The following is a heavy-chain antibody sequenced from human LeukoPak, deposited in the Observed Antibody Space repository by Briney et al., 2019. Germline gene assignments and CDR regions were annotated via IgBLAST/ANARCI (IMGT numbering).Heavy chain of an antibody. J-gene: IGHJ5*02. CDR2: INHSGST. CDR3: ARGRRGYDFWSGYYDNWFDP. V-gene: IGHV4-34*01. Sequence: SETLSLTCAVYGGSFSGYYWSWIRQPPGKGLEWIGEINHSGSTNYNPSLKSRVTISVDTSKNQFSLKLSSVTAADTAVYYCARGRRGYDFWSGYYDNWFDPWGQGTLVTVSS. CDR1: GGSFSGYY. D-gene: IGHD3-3*01.